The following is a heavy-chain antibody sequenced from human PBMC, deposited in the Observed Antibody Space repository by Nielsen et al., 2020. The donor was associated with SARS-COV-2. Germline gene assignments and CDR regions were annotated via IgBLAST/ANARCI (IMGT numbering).Heavy chain of an antibody. CDR1: GFTLRDHA. V-gene: IGHV3-33*08. Sequence: GGSLRLSCAASGFTLRDHAMHWVRQAPGKGLEWVAGIWGEGADRYYADSVKGRLTISRDNSKNTMSLEMDGLRPEDTAAYFCATNLGAVVTTGIFYYHHYGMGVWGQGTTVSVSS. CDR3: ATNLGAVVTTGIFYYHHYGMGV. J-gene: IGHJ6*02. CDR2: IWGEGADR. D-gene: IGHD2-21*02.